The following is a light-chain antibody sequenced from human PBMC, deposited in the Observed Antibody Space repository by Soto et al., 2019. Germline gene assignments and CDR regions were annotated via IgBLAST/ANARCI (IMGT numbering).Light chain of an antibody. J-gene: IGKJ3*01. CDR2: GAS. Sequence: EIVMTHSPATLSVSPGERATLSCRASQSVSSNLAWYQQKPGQAPRLLIYGASTRATGIPARFSGSGSGTDFTLTISSLQSEDFAVYYCQQYNNWPFTFGPGTKVDIK. V-gene: IGKV3-15*01. CDR3: QQYNNWPFT. CDR1: QSVSSN.